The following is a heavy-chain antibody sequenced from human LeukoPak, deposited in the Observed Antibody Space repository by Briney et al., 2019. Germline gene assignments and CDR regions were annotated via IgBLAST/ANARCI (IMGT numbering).Heavy chain of an antibody. CDR1: GFTFIGFA. CDR2: IRGGGDKT. Sequence: PGGSLRLSCAASGFTFIGFAMSWVRRPPGKGLEWVSGIRGGGDKTLYADSVRGRFNISRDNSKNTLYLEMNSLLAEDTGRYYCAKMKGHPLPKYYMDVWGQGTTVTVSS. CDR3: AKMKGHPLPKYYMDV. D-gene: IGHD1-26*01. V-gene: IGHV3-23*01. J-gene: IGHJ6*01.